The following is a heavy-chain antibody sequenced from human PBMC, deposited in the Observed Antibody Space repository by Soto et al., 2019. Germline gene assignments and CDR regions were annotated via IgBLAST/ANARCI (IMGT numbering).Heavy chain of an antibody. CDR2: IYWDDAK. J-gene: IGHJ4*02. CDR3: AHRLTGLGESCDY. CDR1: GFSLSSSGVG. Sequence: QITLKESGPTLVKPTQTLTLTCTISGFSLSSSGVGVGWIRQPPGKALEWLALIYWDDAKRYSPSLKSRLTLAQATSKTQVVLTMTNTDPVDTATYFCAHRLTGLGESCDYWGQGTLVTVSS. D-gene: IGHD3-10*01. V-gene: IGHV2-5*02.